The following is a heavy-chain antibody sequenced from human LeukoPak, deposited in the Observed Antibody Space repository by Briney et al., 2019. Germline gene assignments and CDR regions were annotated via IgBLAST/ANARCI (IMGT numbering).Heavy chain of an antibody. V-gene: IGHV1-69*13. CDR1: GGTFSSYA. J-gene: IGHJ6*02. Sequence: SVKVSCKASGGTFSSYAISWVRQAPGQGLEWMGGIIPIFGTANHAQKFQGRVTITADESTSTAYMELSSLRSEDTAVYYCARGWVVVAALLDYYYYYGMDVWGQGTTVTVSS. D-gene: IGHD2-15*01. CDR3: ARGWVVVAALLDYYYYYGMDV. CDR2: IIPIFGTA.